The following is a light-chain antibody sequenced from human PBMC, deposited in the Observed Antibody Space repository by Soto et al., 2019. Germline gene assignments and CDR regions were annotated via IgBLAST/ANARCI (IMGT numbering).Light chain of an antibody. V-gene: IGLV2-11*01. Sequence: QSALTQPRSVSGSPGQSVTISCTGTSSDVGGYNYVSWYQQHPGKAPKLMIYDVSKRPAGVPDRFSDSKSSNTASLTISGLQAEDEADYYCCSYAGSYPYVFGTGTKLTVL. CDR3: CSYAGSYPYV. J-gene: IGLJ1*01. CDR1: SSDVGGYNY. CDR2: DVS.